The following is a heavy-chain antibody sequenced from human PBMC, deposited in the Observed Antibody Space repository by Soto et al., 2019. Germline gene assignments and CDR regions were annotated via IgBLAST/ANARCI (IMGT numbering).Heavy chain of an antibody. J-gene: IGHJ6*02. D-gene: IGHD2-8*01. V-gene: IGHV3-33*01. CDR2: IWYDGSNK. CDR1: GFTFSSYG. Sequence: QVQLVESGGCVVQPGRSLRLSCAASGFTFSSYGMHWVRQAPGKGLEWVAVIWYDGSNKYYADSVKGRFTISRDNSKNTLYLQMNSLRAEDTAVYYCARVTGGTIDYYGMDVWGQGTTVTVSS. CDR3: ARVTGGTIDYYGMDV.